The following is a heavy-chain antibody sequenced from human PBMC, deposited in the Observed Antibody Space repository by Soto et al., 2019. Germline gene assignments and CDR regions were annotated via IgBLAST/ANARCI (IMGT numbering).Heavy chain of an antibody. CDR1: GGSISSGGYY. J-gene: IGHJ5*02. CDR3: ARSYQSTVKTFDN. D-gene: IGHD4-17*01. Sequence: SETLSLTCTVSGGSISSGGYYWSWIRQPPGKGLEWIGYIYHSGSTYYNPPLRSRVAISVDSSKKHFSLKLSSVTAADTAVYYCARSYQSTVKTFDNWGQGTLVTVSS. CDR2: IYHSGST. V-gene: IGHV4-30-2*01.